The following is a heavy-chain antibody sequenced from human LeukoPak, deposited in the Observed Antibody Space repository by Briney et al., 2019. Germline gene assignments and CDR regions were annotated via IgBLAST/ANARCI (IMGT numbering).Heavy chain of an antibody. J-gene: IGHJ3*02. V-gene: IGHV4-59*12. CDR1: GGSISSYY. CDR2: IYSSGST. Sequence: PSETLSLTCTVSGGSISSYYWSWIRQPPGKGLEWIGYIYSSGSTNYNPSLKSRVTISVDTSKNQFSLILSSVTAADTAVYFCARDRHVTDKLGGDAFDIWGQGTTVTVSS. D-gene: IGHD3-16*01. CDR3: ARDRHVTDKLGGDAFDI.